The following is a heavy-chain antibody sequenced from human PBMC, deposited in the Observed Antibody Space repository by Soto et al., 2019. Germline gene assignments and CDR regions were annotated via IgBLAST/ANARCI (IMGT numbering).Heavy chain of an antibody. CDR1: GFSLSTSGVG. J-gene: IGHJ6*02. Sequence: QITLKESGPTLVRPTQTLTLTCTFSGFSLSTSGVGVGWIRQPPGKALEWLALIYWDDDKRYSPSLKSRLTITKDTSKNHVVLTMPNMDPVDTATYYCAHSRCGGDCLQSYSSHYYYGMDVWGQGTTVTVSS. CDR3: AHSRCGGDCLQSYSSHYYYGMDV. V-gene: IGHV2-5*02. CDR2: IYWDDDK. D-gene: IGHD2-21*02.